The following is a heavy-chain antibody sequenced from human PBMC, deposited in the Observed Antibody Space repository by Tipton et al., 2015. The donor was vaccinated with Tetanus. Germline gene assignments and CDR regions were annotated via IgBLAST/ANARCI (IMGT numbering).Heavy chain of an antibody. J-gene: IGHJ5*02. D-gene: IGHD3-10*01. Sequence: QLVQSGAEVRKPGASVQVSCRGSGYSFTNYYIHWVRQAPGQGPEWMGWINPNGNTKYARKFECSVPMSIDTSISTVYLELSRLTSEDTAVYYCARLIYGSGSYYYDLWGQGTLVTVSS. CDR3: ARLIYGSGSYYYDL. CDR2: INPNGNT. V-gene: IGHV1-2*04. CDR1: GYSFTNYY.